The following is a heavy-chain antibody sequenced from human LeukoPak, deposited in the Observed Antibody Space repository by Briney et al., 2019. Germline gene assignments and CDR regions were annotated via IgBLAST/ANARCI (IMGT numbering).Heavy chain of an antibody. J-gene: IGHJ4*02. CDR2: IYYSGST. CDR3: ARHKEGAGSYCDY. CDR1: GDSMTSTVYY. D-gene: IGHD3-10*01. Sequence: PSETLSLTCNVSGDSMTSTVYYWGWIRQPPGKGLEWIGSIYYSGSTYYHPSLKSRVTMSVDTSKNQFSLKVNSVTAADTAMYYCARHKEGAGSYCDYWGQGTLVTVSS. V-gene: IGHV4-39*01.